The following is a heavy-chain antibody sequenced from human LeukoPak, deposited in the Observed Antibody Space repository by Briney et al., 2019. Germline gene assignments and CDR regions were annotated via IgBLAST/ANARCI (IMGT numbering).Heavy chain of an antibody. CDR3: ARGSIAGYSYGYNWFDP. V-gene: IGHV3-53*01. J-gene: IGHJ5*02. CDR1: GFTVSSNY. CDR2: IYSGGST. Sequence: GGSLRLSCAASGFTVSSNYMSWVRQAPGKGLEWVSVIYSGGSTYYADSVKGRFTISRDNSKNTLYLQMNSLRAEDTAVYYCARGSIAGYSYGYNWFDPWGQGTLVTVSS. D-gene: IGHD5-18*01.